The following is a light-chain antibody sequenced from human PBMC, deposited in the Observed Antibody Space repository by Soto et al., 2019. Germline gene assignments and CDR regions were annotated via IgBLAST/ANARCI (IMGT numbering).Light chain of an antibody. Sequence: DIQMTQSPSSLSASVGDRVTITCQASQDIKNYLNWYQQKSGKAPKLLIYDASDLETGVPSRFSGSGSGTEFTLTISSLQPDDFATYYCQQYNSYLFTFGPGTKVDIK. CDR3: QQYNSYLFT. J-gene: IGKJ3*01. CDR2: DAS. CDR1: QDIKNY. V-gene: IGKV1-33*01.